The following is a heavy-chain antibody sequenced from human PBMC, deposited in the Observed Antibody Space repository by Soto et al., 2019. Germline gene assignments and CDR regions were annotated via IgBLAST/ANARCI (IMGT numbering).Heavy chain of an antibody. CDR3: ARGEAYDFWSGYYYYYYYYMDV. V-gene: IGHV4-34*01. CDR2: INHSGST. D-gene: IGHD3-3*01. CDR1: SGSFSGYY. Sequence: SEALSLTCAASSGSFSGYYWSWSRQPLGMGLEWIGEINHSGSTNYNPSLKSRVTISVDTSKNQFSLKLSSVTAADTAVYYCARGEAYDFWSGYYYYYYYYMDVWGKGTTVS. J-gene: IGHJ6*03.